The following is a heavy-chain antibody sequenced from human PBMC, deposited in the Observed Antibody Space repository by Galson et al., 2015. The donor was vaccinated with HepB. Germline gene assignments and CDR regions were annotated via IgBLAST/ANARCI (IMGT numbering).Heavy chain of an antibody. V-gene: IGHV1-69*13. D-gene: IGHD4-23*01. Sequence: SVKVSCKASGGTFSSYAISWVRQAPGQGLEWMGGIIPISGIANYAQKFQGRVTITADESTSTAYMELSSLRSEDTAVYYCATYGGNSIPNWGQGTLVTVSS. J-gene: IGHJ1*01. CDR1: GGTFSSYA. CDR3: ATYGGNSIPN. CDR2: IIPISGIA.